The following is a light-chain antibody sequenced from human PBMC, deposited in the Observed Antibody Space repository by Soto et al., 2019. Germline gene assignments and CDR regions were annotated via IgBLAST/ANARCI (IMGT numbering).Light chain of an antibody. CDR2: KAS. Sequence: DIQMTQSPSTLSATVKDRVTMSYRSSQNISSWLAWFQQRPGRAPKFLIYKASSLKNGVPLRFSGSGSGTEFTLTISSLQPDDFATYYCQQYNSFIWTFGQGTKVDIK. CDR3: QQYNSFIWT. J-gene: IGKJ1*01. V-gene: IGKV1-5*03. CDR1: QNISSW.